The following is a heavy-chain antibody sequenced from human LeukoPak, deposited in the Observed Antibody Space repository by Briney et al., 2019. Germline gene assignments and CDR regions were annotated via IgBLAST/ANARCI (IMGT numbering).Heavy chain of an antibody. CDR1: GFAFSSYA. CDR2: ISGSGGST. V-gene: IGHV3-23*01. J-gene: IGHJ3*02. Sequence: GGSLRLSCAASGFAFSSYAMSWVRQAPGKGLEWVSAISGSGGSTYYADSVKGRFTISKDNSKNTLYLQMNSLRAEDTAVYYCARELPKDLDAFDIWGQGTMVTVSS. CDR3: ARELPKDLDAFDI.